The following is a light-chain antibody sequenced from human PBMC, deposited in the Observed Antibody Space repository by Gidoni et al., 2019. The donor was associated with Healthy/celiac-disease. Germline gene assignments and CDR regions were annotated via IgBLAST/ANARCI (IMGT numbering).Light chain of an antibody. CDR1: QDISNY. Sequence: DIQMTQSPSSLSASVGDRVTITCQASQDISNYLNWYKQKPGKAPKLLIYDASNLETGVPSRFSGSGSGKDFTFTISSLQPEDIATYYCQQYDNLLVTFGPGTKVDIK. CDR3: QQYDNLLVT. V-gene: IGKV1-33*01. CDR2: DAS. J-gene: IGKJ3*01.